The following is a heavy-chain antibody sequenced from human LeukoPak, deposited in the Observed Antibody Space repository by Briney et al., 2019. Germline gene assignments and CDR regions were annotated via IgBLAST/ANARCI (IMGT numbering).Heavy chain of an antibody. J-gene: IGHJ3*02. Sequence: GASVKVSCKASGYTFTSYYMHWVRQAPGQGLEWMGIINPSGGSTSYAQKFQGRVTMTRDTSTSTVYMELSSLRSEDTAVYYCARDESPLTGYFDAFDIWGQGTMVTVSS. D-gene: IGHD3-9*01. CDR1: GYTFTSYY. CDR2: INPSGGST. CDR3: ARDESPLTGYFDAFDI. V-gene: IGHV1-46*01.